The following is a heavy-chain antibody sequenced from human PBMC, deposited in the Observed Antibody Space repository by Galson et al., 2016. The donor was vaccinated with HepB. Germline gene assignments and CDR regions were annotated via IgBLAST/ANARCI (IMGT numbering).Heavy chain of an antibody. V-gene: IGHV4-59*01. CDR2: IYYSDFT. CDR1: GGSISSYY. J-gene: IGHJ4*02. Sequence: SETLSLTCTVSGGSISSYYWSWIRQPPGKGLEWLGYIYYSDFTNYNPSLKSRVTLSVDTSKNQFSLKLSSVTAADTALYYCARGVTSGWAYYFDYWGQGTLVTVSS. CDR3: ARGVTSGWAYYFDY. D-gene: IGHD6-19*01.